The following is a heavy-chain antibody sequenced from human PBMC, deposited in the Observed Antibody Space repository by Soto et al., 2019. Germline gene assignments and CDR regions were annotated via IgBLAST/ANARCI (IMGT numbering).Heavy chain of an antibody. J-gene: IGHJ4*02. V-gene: IGHV5-51*01. D-gene: IGHD2-2*01. CDR3: ARAVVGYCSSASCPGDY. CDR1: GYTFTSFW. Sequence: LKISCKGSGYTFTSFWIGWVRQMPGKGLEWMGIIFPTDSTTIYSPSFQGQVTLSADNSTSTAYLQWSSLRASDSSMYYCARAVVGYCSSASCPGDYWGQGTRVTVSS. CDR2: IFPTDSTT.